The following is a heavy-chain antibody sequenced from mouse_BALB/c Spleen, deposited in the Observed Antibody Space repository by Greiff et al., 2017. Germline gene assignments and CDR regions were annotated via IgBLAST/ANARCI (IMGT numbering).Heavy chain of an antibody. CDR3: ARDYYGSSYVFAY. CDR1: GFTFSDYY. V-gene: IGHV5-4*02. Sequence: EVQLVESGGGLVKPGGSLKLSCAASGFTFSDYYMYWVRQTPEKRLEWVATISDGGSYTYYPDSVKGRFTISRDNAKNNLYLQMRSLKSEDTAMYYCARDYYGSSYVFAYWGQGTLVTVSA. D-gene: IGHD1-1*01. J-gene: IGHJ3*01. CDR2: ISDGGSYT.